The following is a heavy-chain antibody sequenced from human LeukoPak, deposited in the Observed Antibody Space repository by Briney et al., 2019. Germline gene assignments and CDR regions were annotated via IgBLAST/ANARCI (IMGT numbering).Heavy chain of an antibody. V-gene: IGHV3-23*01. D-gene: IGHD3-22*01. CDR1: GFTFSSYA. CDR2: ISGSGGST. CDR3: AKWAADYYDSSGYVDY. J-gene: IGHJ4*02. Sequence: GGSLRLSCAASGFTFSSYAMSWVRQAPGKGLEWVSAISGSGGSTYYADSVKGRFTISRDNSKNTLYLQMISLRAEDTAVYYCAKWAADYYDSSGYVDYWGQGTLVTVSS.